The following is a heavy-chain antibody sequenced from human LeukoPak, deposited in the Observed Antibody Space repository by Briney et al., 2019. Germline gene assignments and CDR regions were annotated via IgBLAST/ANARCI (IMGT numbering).Heavy chain of an antibody. Sequence: SETVSLTCAVSGYSISSGYYWGWIRQPPGKGLEWIGSIYHSGSTYYNPSLKSRVTISVDTSKNQFSLKLSSVTAADTAVYYCATSGFGETPFDYWGQGAPVTVSS. CDR3: ATSGFGETPFDY. CDR2: IYHSGST. D-gene: IGHD3-10*01. V-gene: IGHV4-38-2*01. CDR1: GYSISSGYY. J-gene: IGHJ4*02.